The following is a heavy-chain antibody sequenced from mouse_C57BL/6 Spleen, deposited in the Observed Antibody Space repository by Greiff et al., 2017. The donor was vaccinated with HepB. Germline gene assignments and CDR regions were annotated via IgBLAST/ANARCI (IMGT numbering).Heavy chain of an antibody. CDR3: ANYYGSSLWYFDV. CDR2: INPSSGYT. V-gene: IGHV1-4*01. CDR1: GYTFTSYT. J-gene: IGHJ1*03. D-gene: IGHD1-1*01. Sequence: QVQLKESGAELARPGASVKMSCKASGYTFTSYTMHWVKQRPGQGLEWIGYINPSSGYTKYNQKFKDKATLTADKSSSTAYMQLSSLTSEDSAVYYCANYYGSSLWYFDVWGTGTTVTVSS.